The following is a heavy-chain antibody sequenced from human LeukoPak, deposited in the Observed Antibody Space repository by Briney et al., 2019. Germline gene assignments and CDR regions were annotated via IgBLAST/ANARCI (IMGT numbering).Heavy chain of an antibody. D-gene: IGHD5-18*01. V-gene: IGHV4-34*01. CDR1: GGSFSGYY. CDR3: ARGRGYSYGWYYFDY. J-gene: IGHJ4*02. Sequence: PSETLSPTCAVYGGSFSGYYWSWIRQPPGKGLEWIGEINHSGSTNYNPSLKSRVTISVDTSKNQFSLKLSSVTAADTAVYYCARGRGYSYGWYYFDYWGQGILVTVSS. CDR2: INHSGST.